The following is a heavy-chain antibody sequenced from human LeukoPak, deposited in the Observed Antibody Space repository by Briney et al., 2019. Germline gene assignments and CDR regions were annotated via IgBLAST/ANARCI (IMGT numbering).Heavy chain of an antibody. CDR2: IYYSGST. CDR1: GGSISSSSYY. CDR3: ARENQHTQIYDY. J-gene: IGHJ4*02. D-gene: IGHD2-2*01. Sequence: SETLSLTCTVSGGSISSSSYYWGWIRQPPGKGLEWIGSIYYSGSTYYNPSLKSRVTISVDTSKNQFSLKLSSVTAADTAVYYCARENQHTQIYDYWGQGTLVTVSS. V-gene: IGHV4-39*07.